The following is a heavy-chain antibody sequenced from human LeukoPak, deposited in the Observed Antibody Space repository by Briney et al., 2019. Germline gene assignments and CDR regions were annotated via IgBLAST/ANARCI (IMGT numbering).Heavy chain of an antibody. V-gene: IGHV3-21*01. CDR1: GFTVSRNY. CDR2: ISSSSSYI. J-gene: IGHJ4*02. D-gene: IGHD6-13*01. CDR3: ARDRIAAFDY. Sequence: GGSLRLSCAASGFTVSRNYMSWVRQAPGKGLEWVSSISSSSSYIYYADSVKGRFTISRDNAKNSLYLQMNSLRAEDTAVYYCARDRIAAFDYWGQGTLVTVSS.